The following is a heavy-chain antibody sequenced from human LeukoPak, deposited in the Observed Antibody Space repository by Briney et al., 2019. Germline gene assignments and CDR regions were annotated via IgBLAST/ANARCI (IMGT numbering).Heavy chain of an antibody. V-gene: IGHV3-23*01. CDR3: AKAILTYYYGTSGYYFDY. CDR1: GFTFDNHA. J-gene: IGHJ4*02. CDR2: ITGSGDAR. D-gene: IGHD3-3*01. Sequence: GGSLRLSCAASGFTFDNHAMTWVRQAPGKGLEWVSVITGSGDARYYADSVKGRFTISRDNSKNTLHLQMNTLRVEDTALYYCAKAILTYYYGTSGYYFDYWGQGTLVTVSS.